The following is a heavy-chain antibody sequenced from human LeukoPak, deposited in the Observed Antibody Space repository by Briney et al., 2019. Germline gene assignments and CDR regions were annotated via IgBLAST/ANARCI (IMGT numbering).Heavy chain of an antibody. Sequence: SETLSLTCTVSGGSIRYYYWNWIRQPPGKGLEWIGYIYYSGSTNYNPSLKSRVTISIDASRSHFSLKLNSVTAADTAVYYCARRMKLAAKGDAFDIWGQGTMVTVSS. D-gene: IGHD2-15*01. V-gene: IGHV4-59*08. J-gene: IGHJ3*02. CDR2: IYYSGST. CDR3: ARRMKLAAKGDAFDI. CDR1: GGSIRYYY.